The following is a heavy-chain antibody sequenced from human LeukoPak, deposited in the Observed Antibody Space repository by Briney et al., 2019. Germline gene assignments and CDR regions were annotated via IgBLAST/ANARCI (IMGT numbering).Heavy chain of an antibody. CDR1: GFTFSGHW. J-gene: IGHJ4*02. CDR2: INERGTDS. D-gene: IGHD5-24*01. CDR3: VKDDGWVQYAN. Sequence: PGGSLRLSCTASGFTFSGHWIHWVRQPPGMGLVWVSRINERGTDSMYAESVKGRFTISRDNAKNTVYLQMNSLRVEDTAVYYCVKDDGWVQYANWGQGTLVTVSS. V-gene: IGHV3-74*03.